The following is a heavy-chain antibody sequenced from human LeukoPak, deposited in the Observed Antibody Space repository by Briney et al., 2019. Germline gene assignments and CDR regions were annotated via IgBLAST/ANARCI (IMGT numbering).Heavy chain of an antibody. D-gene: IGHD3-16*01. Sequence: GGSLKSPGAAPGFTLSDSWMTWFGQAPGKGLEWVANMDQDGSEKDYVDSVKGRFTISRDNARNSLYLQMGSLRAEDTAVYYCATYTHWVAGDVWGQGTTVTVSS. CDR2: MDQDGSEK. CDR1: GFTLSDSW. V-gene: IGHV3-7*01. CDR3: ATYTHWVAGDV. J-gene: IGHJ6*02.